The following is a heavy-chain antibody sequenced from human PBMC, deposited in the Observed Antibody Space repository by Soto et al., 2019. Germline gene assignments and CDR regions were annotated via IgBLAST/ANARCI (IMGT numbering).Heavy chain of an antibody. CDR1: GGSISSSSYY. CDR2: IYYSGST. CDR3: ARHADGGRPGIADPYGMDV. D-gene: IGHD6-13*01. Sequence: QLQLQESGPGLVKPSETLSLTCTVSGGSISSSSYYWGWIRQPQGKGLEWIGSIYYSGSTYYNPSLKSRVTISVDTSKNQFSLKLSSVTAADTAVYYCARHADGGRPGIADPYGMDVWGQGTTVTVSS. V-gene: IGHV4-39*01. J-gene: IGHJ6*02.